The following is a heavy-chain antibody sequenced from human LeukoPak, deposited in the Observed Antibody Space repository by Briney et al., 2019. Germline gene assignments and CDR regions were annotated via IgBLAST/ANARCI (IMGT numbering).Heavy chain of an antibody. D-gene: IGHD1-14*01. Sequence: GGSLRLSCAASGFTVSSNYMSWVRQAPGKGLEWVSTISGSGGSTYYADSVKGRFTISRDNSKNTLYLQMNSLRAEDTAVYHCAKFDEQTHRNSLYYFDYWGQGTLVTVSS. CDR3: AKFDEQTHRNSLYYFDY. CDR1: GFTVSSNY. J-gene: IGHJ4*02. CDR2: ISGSGGST. V-gene: IGHV3-23*01.